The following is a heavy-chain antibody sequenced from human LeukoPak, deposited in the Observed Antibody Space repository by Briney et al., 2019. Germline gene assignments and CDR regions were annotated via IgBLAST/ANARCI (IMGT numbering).Heavy chain of an antibody. Sequence: GGSLRLSCAASGFTFSSYAMSWVRQAPGKGLEWVANIKQDGSEKYYVDSVKGRFTISRDNAKNSLYLQMNSLRAEDTAVYYCARDREHYSGSYYLPYNWFDPWGQGTLVTVSS. V-gene: IGHV3-7*01. CDR2: IKQDGSEK. CDR3: ARDREHYSGSYYLPYNWFDP. J-gene: IGHJ5*02. CDR1: GFTFSSYA. D-gene: IGHD1-26*01.